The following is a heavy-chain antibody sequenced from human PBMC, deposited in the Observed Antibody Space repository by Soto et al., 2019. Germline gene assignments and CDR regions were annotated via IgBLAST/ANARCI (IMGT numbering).Heavy chain of an antibody. CDR2: IVPIFGKP. CDR3: ARGKDGRDYYFDS. CDR1: GDTFSDYT. Sequence: QVQLVQSGAEVTKPGSSVKVSCKASGDTFSDYTISWVRQAPGQGLEWMGGIVPIFGKPTYTQKFQGRVTITADESTTTAYMELSSLRSEDKAVYYCARGKDGRDYYFDSWGQGTLVTVSS. D-gene: IGHD2-15*01. J-gene: IGHJ4*02. V-gene: IGHV1-69*01.